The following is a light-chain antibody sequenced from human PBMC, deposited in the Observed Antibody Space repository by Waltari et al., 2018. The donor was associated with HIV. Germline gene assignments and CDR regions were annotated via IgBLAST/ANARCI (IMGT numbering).Light chain of an antibody. CDR2: EVS. Sequence: QSALTQPASVSGSPGQSITISCPGTSSDVGGYNYVYWYQQHPGKAPKRMMYEVSNRPAGVSNRFSGSKSGNTASLTIVGLQAEDEADYYCSSYTSSSTDVVFVGGTKLTVL. CDR1: SSDVGGYNY. CDR3: SSYTSSSTDVV. V-gene: IGLV2-14*01. J-gene: IGLJ2*01.